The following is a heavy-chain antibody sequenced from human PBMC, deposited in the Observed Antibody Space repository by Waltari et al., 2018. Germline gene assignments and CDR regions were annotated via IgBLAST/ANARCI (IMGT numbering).Heavy chain of an antibody. V-gene: IGHV1-69*01. D-gene: IGHD3-22*01. CDR2: IIPIFGTA. Sequence: GQGLEWMGGIIPIFGTANYAQKFQGRVTITADESTSTAYMELSSLRSEDTAVYYCAGIRYYYDSSGYYLEYFQHWGQGTLVTVSS. CDR3: AGIRYYYDSSGYYLEYFQH. J-gene: IGHJ1*01.